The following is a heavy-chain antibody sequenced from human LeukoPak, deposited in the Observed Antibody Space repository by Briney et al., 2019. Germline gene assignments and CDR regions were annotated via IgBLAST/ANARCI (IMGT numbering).Heavy chain of an antibody. D-gene: IGHD6-19*01. J-gene: IGHJ4*02. CDR3: AKDGPLLNSSGWYAVDY. CDR2: ISSSSSTI. CDR1: GFTFSSYS. V-gene: IGHV3-48*01. Sequence: GGSLRLSCAASGFTFSSYSMNWVRQAPGKGLEGVSYISSSSSTIYYADSVKGRFTISRDNSKNTLYLQMNSLRAEDTAVYYCAKDGPLLNSSGWYAVDYWGQGTLVTVSS.